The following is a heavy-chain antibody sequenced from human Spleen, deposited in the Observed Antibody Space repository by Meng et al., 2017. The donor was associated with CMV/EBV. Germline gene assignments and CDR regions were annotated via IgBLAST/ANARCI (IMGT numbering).Heavy chain of an antibody. CDR2: IYSGGST. V-gene: IGHV3-66*02. J-gene: IGHJ4*02. Sequence: GESLKISCAASGFTLSSYSMNWVRQAPGKGLEWVSVIYSGGSTHYADFVKGRFTISRDNSKNTVYLQMNSLRGEDTAVYYCAKHNYDNSYDYWGQGALVTVSS. D-gene: IGHD1-1*01. CDR3: AKHNYDNSYDY. CDR1: GFTLSSYS.